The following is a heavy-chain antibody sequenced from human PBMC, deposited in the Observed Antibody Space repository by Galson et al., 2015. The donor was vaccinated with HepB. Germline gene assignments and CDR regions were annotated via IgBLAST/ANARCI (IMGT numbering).Heavy chain of an antibody. CDR3: AVGYSSGWYTEFDY. CDR2: INTNTGNP. J-gene: IGHJ4*02. V-gene: IGHV7-4-1*02. Sequence: SVKVSCKASGYTFTSYAMNWVRQAPGQGLEWMGWINTNTGNPTYAQGFTGRFVFSLDTSVSTAYLQISSLKAEDTAVYYCAVGYSSGWYTEFDYWGQGTLVTVSS. CDR1: GYTFTSYA. D-gene: IGHD6-19*01.